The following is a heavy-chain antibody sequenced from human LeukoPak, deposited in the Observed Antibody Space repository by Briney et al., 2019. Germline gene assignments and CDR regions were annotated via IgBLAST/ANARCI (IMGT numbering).Heavy chain of an antibody. CDR1: GFTVSSYS. J-gene: IGHJ4*02. CDR3: ARERSVVVTAPFDY. V-gene: IGHV3-48*02. D-gene: IGHD2-21*02. Sequence: GGSLRLSCVASGFTVSSYSMNWVRQAPGKGLEWVSYISSSSSTIYNADSVKGRFTISRDNAKNSLYLQMNSLRDEDTAVYYCARERSVVVTAPFDYWGQGTLVTVSS. CDR2: ISSSSSTI.